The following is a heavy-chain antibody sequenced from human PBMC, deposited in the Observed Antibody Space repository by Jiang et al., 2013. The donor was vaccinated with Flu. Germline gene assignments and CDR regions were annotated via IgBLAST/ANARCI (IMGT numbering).Heavy chain of an antibody. D-gene: IGHD3-3*01. Sequence: GPGLVKPSQTLSLTCTVSGGSISSGGYYWGWIRQHPGKGLEWIGYIYYSGSTYYNPSLKSRVTISVDTSKNQFSLKLSSVTAADTAVYYCAREPGLDFWSGYRLDAFDIWGQGTMVTVSS. CDR2: IYYSGST. V-gene: IGHV4-31*03. J-gene: IGHJ3*02. CDR3: AREPGLDFWSGYRLDAFDI. CDR1: GGSISSGGYY.